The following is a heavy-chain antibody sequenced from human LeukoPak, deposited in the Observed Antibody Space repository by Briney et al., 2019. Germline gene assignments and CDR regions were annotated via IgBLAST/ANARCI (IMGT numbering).Heavy chain of an antibody. D-gene: IGHD6-19*01. CDR2: IYYSGST. V-gene: IGHV4-59*01. CDR3: ARVYSSGWHDFDY. CDR1: GGSISSYY. Sequence: PSETLSLTCTVSGGSISSYYWSWIRQPPGKGLEWIGYIYYSGSTNYNPSLKSRVTISVDTSKNQFSLKLSSVTAADTAVYYCARVYSSGWHDFDYWGQGTLVTVSS. J-gene: IGHJ4*02.